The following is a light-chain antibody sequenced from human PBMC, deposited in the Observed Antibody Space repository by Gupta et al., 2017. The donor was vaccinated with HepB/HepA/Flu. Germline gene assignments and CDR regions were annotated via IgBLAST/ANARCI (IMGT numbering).Light chain of an antibody. J-gene: IGKJ2*01. CDR2: KVS. CDR1: QSLAYSDGNTY. V-gene: IGKV2-30*01. CDR3: MQGTHWPPYT. Sequence: VVMTQSPLSLPVTLGQPASISCRSSQSLAYSDGNTYLNWFQQRPGQSPRRLIYKVSNRDSGVPDRFSGSGSGTDFTLKISRVEAEDIGVYYCMQGTHWPPYTFGQGTKLEI.